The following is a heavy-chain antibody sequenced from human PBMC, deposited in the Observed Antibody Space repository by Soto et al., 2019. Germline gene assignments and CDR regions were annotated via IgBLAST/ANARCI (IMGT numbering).Heavy chain of an antibody. D-gene: IGHD3-9*01. V-gene: IGHV4-31*11. CDR3: ARTTFYDIFTAYYSLFDY. Sequence: QVQLQESGPGLVKPSQTLTLTCAVSGGSISSGGYYWSWLRQHPGKGLEWIGRISDSWNTYYTPSLKSRVTISVDTSKNHFSLNLSAVTVADTAVYYCARTTFYDIFTAYYSLFDYWGQGTLVTVSS. J-gene: IGHJ4*02. CDR2: ISDSWNT. CDR1: GGSISSGGYY.